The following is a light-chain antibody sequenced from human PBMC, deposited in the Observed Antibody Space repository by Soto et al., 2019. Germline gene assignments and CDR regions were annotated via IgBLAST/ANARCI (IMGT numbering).Light chain of an antibody. CDR3: HQYGGSPTWT. J-gene: IGKJ1*01. V-gene: IGKV3-20*01. CDR1: QTVSSSY. Sequence: EIVLTQSPGTLSLSPGERATLSCRASQTVSSSYVAWYQQKPGQAPRLLIYGTSTRATGIPDRFSGSGCGTDFSLTISRLEPEDFAVYYCHQYGGSPTWTFGQGTKVENK. CDR2: GTS.